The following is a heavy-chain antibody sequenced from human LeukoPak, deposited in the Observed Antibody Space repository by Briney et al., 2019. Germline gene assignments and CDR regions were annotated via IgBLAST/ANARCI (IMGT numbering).Heavy chain of an antibody. CDR1: GYTFTSSG. Sequence: GASVKVSCKASGYTFTSSGISWVRQAPGQGLEWMGWISAYNGNTEYAQKLQGRITVTTDTSTSTAYMELRSLRSDDTAVCYCARDCTGGNCYGFVIWGQGTMVTVSS. J-gene: IGHJ3*02. D-gene: IGHD2-15*01. CDR2: ISAYNGNT. CDR3: ARDCTGGNCYGFVI. V-gene: IGHV1-18*01.